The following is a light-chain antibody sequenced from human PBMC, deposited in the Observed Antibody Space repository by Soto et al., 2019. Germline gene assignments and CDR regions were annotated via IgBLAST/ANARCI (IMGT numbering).Light chain of an antibody. CDR2: RAS. Sequence: DIQMTQSPSTLSASVGDRVTITCRASQSMSDWLAWYQQKPGKAPDLLIYRASSLESGVPSRFSGSGSGTEFTLTISSLQPEDSATYYCQQYYGYPWTFGQGIEVEVK. CDR3: QQYYGYPWT. V-gene: IGKV1-5*03. CDR1: QSMSDW. J-gene: IGKJ1*01.